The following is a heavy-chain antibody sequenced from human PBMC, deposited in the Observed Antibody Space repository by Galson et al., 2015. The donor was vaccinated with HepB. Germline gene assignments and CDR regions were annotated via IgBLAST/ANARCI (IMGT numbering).Heavy chain of an antibody. CDR2: IIPIFGTA. Sequence: SCKASGGTFSSYAISWVRQAPGQGLEWMGGIIPIFGTANYAQKFQGRVTITADESTSTAYMELSSLRSEDTAVYYCGWRKRGRFGEADHGYYWGQGTLVTVSS. V-gene: IGHV1-69*01. J-gene: IGHJ4*02. CDR3: GWRKRGRFGEADHGYY. CDR1: GGTFSSYA. D-gene: IGHD3-10*01.